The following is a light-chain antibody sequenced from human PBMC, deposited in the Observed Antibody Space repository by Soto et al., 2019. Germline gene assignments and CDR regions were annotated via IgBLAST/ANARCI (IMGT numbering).Light chain of an antibody. J-gene: IGKJ1*01. CDR1: QSVTSN. V-gene: IGKV3-15*01. CDR2: GAS. CDR3: QQYNNWPT. Sequence: VLTQDTDTLSVTPGERATLSCGASQSVTSNYLAWYQQKPGQAPRLLIYGASTRATGIPARFSGSGSGTEFTLTISSLQSEDFAVYYCQQYNNWPTFGQGTKVDIK.